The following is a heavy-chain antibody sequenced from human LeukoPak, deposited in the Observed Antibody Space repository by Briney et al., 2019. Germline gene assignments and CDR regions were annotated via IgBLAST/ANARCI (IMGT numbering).Heavy chain of an antibody. CDR1: GYTFTSYG. J-gene: IGHJ3*02. CDR2: ISAYNGNT. V-gene: IGHV1-18*01. D-gene: IGHD3-22*01. CDR3: VRIAYYDTSGDSFDI. Sequence: ASVKVSCKASGYTFTSYGISWVRQAPGQGLEWTGWISAYNGNTNYAQKLQGRVTMTTDTSTSTAYMELRSLRSDDTAVYYCVRIAYYDTSGDSFDIWGQGTMVTVSS.